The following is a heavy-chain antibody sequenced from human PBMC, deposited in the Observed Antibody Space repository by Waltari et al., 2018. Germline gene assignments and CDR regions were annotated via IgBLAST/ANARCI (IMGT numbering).Heavy chain of an antibody. V-gene: IGHV4-59*11. J-gene: IGHJ4*02. CDR1: GGSISSHY. D-gene: IGHD1-26*01. Sequence: QVQLQESGPGLVKPSAPLSLTCTVSGGSISSHYWSWIRQPPGKGLEWIGYIYYSGSTNYNPSLKSRVTISVDTSKNQFSLKLSSVTAADTAVYYCARVQVGATDYFDYLGQGTLVTVSS. CDR3: ARVQVGATDYFDY. CDR2: IYYSGST.